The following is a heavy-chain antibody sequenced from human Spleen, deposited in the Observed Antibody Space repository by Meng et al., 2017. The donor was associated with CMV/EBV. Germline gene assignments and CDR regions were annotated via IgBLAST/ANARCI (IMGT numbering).Heavy chain of an antibody. Sequence: GGYLRLSCAASGFTFSSYAMHWVRQAPGKGLEWVGRIKNKADGGTTDYAAPVKGRFTISRDDSKTTLYLQMTILKTEDTAVYYCATDWGGYWGQGTLVTVSS. D-gene: IGHD3-16*01. CDR2: IKNKADGGTT. J-gene: IGHJ4*02. CDR3: ATDWGGY. CDR1: GFTFSSYA. V-gene: IGHV3-15*01.